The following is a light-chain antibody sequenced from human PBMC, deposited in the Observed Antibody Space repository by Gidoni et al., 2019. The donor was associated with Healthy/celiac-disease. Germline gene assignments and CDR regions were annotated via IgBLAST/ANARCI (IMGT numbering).Light chain of an antibody. CDR3: QQRSNWPT. V-gene: IGKV3-11*01. J-gene: IGKJ1*01. CDR2: DAS. Sequence: IVLTQSPAPLSLSPGERATLSCRASQSFSSYLAWYQQKPGQATRLLIYDASNRATGIPARFIGSGSGTDFTLTISSLEPEDFAVYYCQQRSNWPTFGQGTKVEIK. CDR1: QSFSSY.